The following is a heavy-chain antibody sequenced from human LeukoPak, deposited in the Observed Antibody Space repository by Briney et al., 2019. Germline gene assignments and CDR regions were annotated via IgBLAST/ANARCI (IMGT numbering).Heavy chain of an antibody. Sequence: GGSLRLSCAASGFTFSDAWMIWVRQAPGKGLEWVGRIKNKADGGTTDYAAPVKGRFSISRDDSKNTLYLQMNSLKTEDTAVYYCAKSPMGSKRCRDGCTLDYWGQGTLVTVSS. J-gene: IGHJ4*02. CDR2: IKNKADGGTT. D-gene: IGHD5-24*01. V-gene: IGHV3-15*01. CDR3: AKSPMGSKRCRDGCTLDY. CDR1: GFTFSDAW.